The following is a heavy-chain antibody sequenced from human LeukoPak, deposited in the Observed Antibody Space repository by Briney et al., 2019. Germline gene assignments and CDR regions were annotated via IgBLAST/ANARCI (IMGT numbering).Heavy chain of an antibody. CDR2: ISGSGGST. J-gene: IGHJ4*02. D-gene: IGHD1-26*01. V-gene: IGHV3-23*01. CDR1: GFTFSSYA. CDR3: ARGSGDGFDY. Sequence: GGSLRLSCAASGFTFSSYAMSWVRQAPGKGQEWVSAISGSGGSTYYANSVKGRFTISRDNSKNTLYLQMDSLRAEDTAVYYCARGSGDGFDYWGQGTLVTVSS.